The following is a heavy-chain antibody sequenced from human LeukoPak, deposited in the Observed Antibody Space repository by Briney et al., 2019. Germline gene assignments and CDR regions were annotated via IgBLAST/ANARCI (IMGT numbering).Heavy chain of an antibody. CDR1: GFTFSSYG. Sequence: GGSLSLSCAASGFTFSSYGMHWVRQAPGKGLEWVAVISYDGSNKYYADSVKGRFTISRDNSKNTLYLQMNSLRAEDTAVYYCAKDPSGIVGYFDYWGQGTLVTVSS. V-gene: IGHV3-30*18. J-gene: IGHJ4*02. CDR3: AKDPSGIVGYFDY. D-gene: IGHD2-15*01. CDR2: ISYDGSNK.